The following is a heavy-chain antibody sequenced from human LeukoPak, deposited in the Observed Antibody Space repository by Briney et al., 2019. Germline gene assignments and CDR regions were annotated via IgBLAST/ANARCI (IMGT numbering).Heavy chain of an antibody. V-gene: IGHV4-4*02. J-gene: IGHJ4*02. CDR3: ARHIQPDYFDY. CDR1: GGSISSSNW. CDR2: IYHSGST. D-gene: IGHD2-2*01. Sequence: PSETLSLTCAVPGGSISSSNWWSWVRQPPGKGLEWIGEIYHSGSTNYNPSLKSRVTISVDTSKNQFSLKLSSVTAADTAVYYCARHIQPDYFDYWGQGTLVTVSS.